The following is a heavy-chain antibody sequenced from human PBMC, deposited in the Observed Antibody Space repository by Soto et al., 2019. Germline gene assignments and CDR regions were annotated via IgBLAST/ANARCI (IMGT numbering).Heavy chain of an antibody. CDR3: ARSSNFGWYVHGLDV. V-gene: IGHV5-51*01. Sequence: GESLKISCKGYGYMFASYWIGWVRQMPGKGLEWMGIIYPGDSDTRYRPSFEGQVTISADKSSSTAYLQWSSLKASDTATYFCARSSNFGWYVHGLDVWGQGTTVTVSS. CDR1: GYMFASYW. D-gene: IGHD6-19*01. J-gene: IGHJ6*02. CDR2: IYPGDSDT.